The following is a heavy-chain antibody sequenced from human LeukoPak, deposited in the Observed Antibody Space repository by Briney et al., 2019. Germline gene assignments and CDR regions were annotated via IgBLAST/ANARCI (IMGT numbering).Heavy chain of an antibody. CDR2: ISANSGYT. J-gene: IGHJ4*02. CDR3: ARDRPGFGTIESPEY. V-gene: IGHV1-18*01. Sequence: ASVKVSCKASGYTFTSYGISWVRQAPGQGVEWMGWISANSGYTKYTQKLQGRVSMTTDTSTRTAYMELRSLRSDDTAMYYCARDRPGFGTIESPEYWGQGTLVTVSS. D-gene: IGHD1-1*01. CDR1: GYTFTSYG.